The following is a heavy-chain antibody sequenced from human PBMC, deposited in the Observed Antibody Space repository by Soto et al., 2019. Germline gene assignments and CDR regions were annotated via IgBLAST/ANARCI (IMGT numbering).Heavy chain of an antibody. J-gene: IGHJ4*02. CDR2: ISGSGGST. D-gene: IGHD1-20*01. CDR3: AKTPRVTGTFFDY. CDR1: GFTFSSYA. V-gene: IGHV3-23*01. Sequence: EVQLLESGGGLVQPGGSLRLSCAASGFTFSSYAMSWVRQAPGKGLEWVSAISGSGGSTYYADSVKGRFTISRDNSKNTPYLQMNSLRAEDTAVYYCAKTPRVTGTFFDYWGQGTLVTVSS.